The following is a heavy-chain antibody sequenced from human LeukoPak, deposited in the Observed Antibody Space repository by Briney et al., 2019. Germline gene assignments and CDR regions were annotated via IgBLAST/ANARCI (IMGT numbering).Heavy chain of an antibody. J-gene: IGHJ3*02. CDR2: INPNSGGT. CDR1: GYTLTGYY. CDR3: ARANGDYALDAFDI. Sequence: ASVKVSCKASGYTLTGYYMHWVRQAPGQGLEWMGWINPNSGGTNYAQKFQGRVTMTRDTSISTAYMELSRLRSDDTAVYYCARANGDYALDAFDIWGQGTMVTVS. V-gene: IGHV1-2*02. D-gene: IGHD4-17*01.